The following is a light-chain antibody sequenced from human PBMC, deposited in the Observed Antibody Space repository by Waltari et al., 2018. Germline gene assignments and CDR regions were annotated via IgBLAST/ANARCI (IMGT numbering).Light chain of an antibody. Sequence: EIVLTQSPATLSLSPGERATLSCRASQSVGSYLAWYQQKPGQAPRLLIYDAPNRATGIPARFSGSGSGTDFTFTISSLESEDFVVYYCHQRLIWPYTFGQGTKLEIK. CDR3: HQRLIWPYT. J-gene: IGKJ2*01. CDR2: DAP. CDR1: QSVGSY. V-gene: IGKV3-11*01.